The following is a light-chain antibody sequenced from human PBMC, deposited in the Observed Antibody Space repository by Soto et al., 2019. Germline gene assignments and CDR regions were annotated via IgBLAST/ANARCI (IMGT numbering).Light chain of an antibody. Sequence: QSVLTQPASVSGSPGQSITVSCTGTSSDVGGYNYVSWYQQHPGKAPKLMIYDVSNRPSGVSNRFSGSKSGNTASLTITELQAEDEADYYCSSYTSSSTPLFGGGTQLAVL. CDR2: DVS. CDR1: SSDVGGYNY. J-gene: IGLJ2*01. V-gene: IGLV2-14*01. CDR3: SSYTSSSTPL.